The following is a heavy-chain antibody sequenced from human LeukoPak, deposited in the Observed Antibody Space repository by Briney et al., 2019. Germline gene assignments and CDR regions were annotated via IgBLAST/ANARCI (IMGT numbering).Heavy chain of an antibody. J-gene: IGHJ4*02. D-gene: IGHD1-26*01. CDR1: GFTVNSNY. V-gene: IGHV3-53*01. CDR3: ARGGGYYAIDY. Sequence: GGSLRLSCAASGFTVNSNYMNWVRQAPGKGLEWVSVVYADETTYYADSVKGRSTFSRDNSKNTLYLQMNSLRAEDTALYYCARGGGYYAIDYWGQGTLVTVSS. CDR2: VYADETT.